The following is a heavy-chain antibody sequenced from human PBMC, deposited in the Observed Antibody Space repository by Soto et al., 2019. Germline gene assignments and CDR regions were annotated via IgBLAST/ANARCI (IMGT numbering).Heavy chain of an antibody. V-gene: IGHV4-34*01. Sequence: SETLSLSCSVYGASFSGYYWSWIRQSPGKGLEWIGEIHHSGSTHYNPSLKSRLTFSIDESQSQFYMMLTSVTAADTALYFCARGHSTSGYDSWGQGSLVTVSS. CDR3: ARGHSTSGYDS. CDR1: GASFSGYY. J-gene: IGHJ4*02. D-gene: IGHD6-6*01. CDR2: IHHSGST.